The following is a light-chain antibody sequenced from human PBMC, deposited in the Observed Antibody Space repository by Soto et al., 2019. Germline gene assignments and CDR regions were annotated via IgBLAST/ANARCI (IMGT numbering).Light chain of an antibody. CDR1: NSDVGIYNL. J-gene: IGLJ2*01. CDR3: CSYALSGTVV. V-gene: IGLV2-23*01. Sequence: QSALTQPASVSGSPGQSITISCTGINSDVGIYNLVSWYQKHPGKAPKLMIYEGTKRPSGVSNRFSGSKSGNTDSLTISGLQAEDEADYFCCSYALSGTVVFGGGTKLTVL. CDR2: EGT.